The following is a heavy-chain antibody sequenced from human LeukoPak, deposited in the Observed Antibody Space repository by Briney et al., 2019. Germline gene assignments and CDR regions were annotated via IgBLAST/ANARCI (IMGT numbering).Heavy chain of an antibody. D-gene: IGHD4-17*01. Sequence: SETLSLTCAVYGGSFSGYYWSWIRQPPGKGLEWIGEINHSGSTNYNPSLKSRVTISVDTSKNQFSLKLGSVTAADTAVYYCASRYDYGDHNWFDPWGQGTLVTVSS. CDR2: INHSGST. V-gene: IGHV4-34*01. CDR3: ASRYDYGDHNWFDP. J-gene: IGHJ5*02. CDR1: GGSFSGYY.